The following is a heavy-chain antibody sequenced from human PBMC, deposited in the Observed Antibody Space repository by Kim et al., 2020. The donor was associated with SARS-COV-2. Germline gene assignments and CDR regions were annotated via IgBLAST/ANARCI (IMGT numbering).Heavy chain of an antibody. V-gene: IGHV3-15*01. Sequence: KGRITISRDDSKNTLYLQMNRLKTEDTAVYYCTTERMVRGVIYYYYGMDVWGQGTTVTVSS. J-gene: IGHJ6*02. D-gene: IGHD3-10*01. CDR3: TTERMVRGVIYYYYGMDV.